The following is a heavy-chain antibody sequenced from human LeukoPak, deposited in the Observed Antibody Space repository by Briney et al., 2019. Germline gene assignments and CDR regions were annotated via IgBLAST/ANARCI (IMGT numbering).Heavy chain of an antibody. Sequence: ASVKVSCKASGYTFTGYYMHWVRQAPGQGLEWMGWINPNSGGTNYAQKFQGRVTMTRDTSISTAYMELSRLRSDDTAVYYCATTGYCSSTSCYPFDYWGQGTLVTVSS. V-gene: IGHV1-2*02. J-gene: IGHJ4*02. CDR3: ATTGYCSSTSCYPFDY. CDR2: INPNSGGT. CDR1: GYTFTGYY. D-gene: IGHD2-2*01.